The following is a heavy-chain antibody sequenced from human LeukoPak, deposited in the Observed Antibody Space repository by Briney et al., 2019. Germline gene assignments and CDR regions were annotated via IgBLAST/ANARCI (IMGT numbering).Heavy chain of an antibody. J-gene: IGHJ4*02. CDR1: GFTFSTYW. Sequence: GGSLRLSCAASGFTFSTYWMSWVRQAPGKGLEWVANIKQDGTEKYYVDSVKGRFTISRDNAKNSLYLQMNSLRAEDTAVYYCARGYTYGYIFYFDHWGQGTLVTVSS. V-gene: IGHV3-7*01. CDR3: ARGYTYGYIFYFDH. D-gene: IGHD5-18*01. CDR2: IKQDGTEK.